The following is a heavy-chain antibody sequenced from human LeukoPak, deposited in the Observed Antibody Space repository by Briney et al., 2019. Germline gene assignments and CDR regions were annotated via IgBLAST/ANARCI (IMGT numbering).Heavy chain of an antibody. CDR2: VSGSGGVT. J-gene: IGHJ1*01. D-gene: IGHD6-6*01. CDR1: GFTFSKYA. Sequence: GGSLRLSCGASGFTFSKYAMSWVRQAPGKGLEWVSGVSGSGGVTYYANSVKGRFTISRDNSKNTLHLQMNSLRAEDTAVYYCATFLAVIAARDSLYFQHWGQGTLVSVSS. V-gene: IGHV3-23*01. CDR3: ATFLAVIAARDSLYFQH.